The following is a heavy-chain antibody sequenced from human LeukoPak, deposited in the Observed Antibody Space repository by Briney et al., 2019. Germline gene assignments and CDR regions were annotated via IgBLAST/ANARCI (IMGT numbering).Heavy chain of an antibody. J-gene: IGHJ4*02. CDR3: ARSYYYDSSGSQSSPIDY. V-gene: IGHV4-34*01. Sequence: SETLSLTCAVYGGSFSGYYWGGIRQAPGKGLEWIGEINHSGSTNYNPSLKSRVTISVDTSKNQFSLKLSSVTAADTAVYYCARSYYYDSSGSQSSPIDYWGQGTLVTVSS. CDR1: GGSFSGYY. CDR2: INHSGST. D-gene: IGHD3-22*01.